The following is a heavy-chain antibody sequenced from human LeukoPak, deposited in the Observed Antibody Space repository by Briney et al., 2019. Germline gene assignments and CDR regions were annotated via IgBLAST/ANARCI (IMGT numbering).Heavy chain of an antibody. CDR1: GYTFTSYD. V-gene: IGHV1-8*01. CDR2: MNPNSGNI. D-gene: IGHD6-6*01. CDR3: ARSQTTASRLIRSRGFNP. J-gene: IGHJ5*02. Sequence: ASVKVSCKASGYTFTSYDINWVRQATGQGREWMGWMNPNSGNIGYAQKFQGRFTMTRNISISTAYMELSSLKSEDTAVYYCARSQTTASRLIRSRGFNPWGQGTLVTVSS.